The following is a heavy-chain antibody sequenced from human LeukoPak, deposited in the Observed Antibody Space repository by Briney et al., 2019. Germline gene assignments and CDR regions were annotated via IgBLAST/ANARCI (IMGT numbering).Heavy chain of an antibody. CDR3: ARGLRNRKWFGEFLNSPPRVVFDY. V-gene: IGHV4-30-2*01. Sequence: SETLSLTCAVSGGSISSGGYSWSWIRQPPGKGLEWIGYIYHSGSTYYNPSLKSRVTISVDRSKNQFSLKLSSVTAADTAVYYCARGLRNRKWFGEFLNSPPRVVFDYWGQGTLVTVSS. CDR2: IYHSGST. D-gene: IGHD3-10*01. J-gene: IGHJ4*02. CDR1: GGSISSGGYS.